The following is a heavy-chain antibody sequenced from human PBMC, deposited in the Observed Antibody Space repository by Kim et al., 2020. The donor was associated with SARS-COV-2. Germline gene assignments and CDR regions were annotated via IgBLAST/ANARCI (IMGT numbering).Heavy chain of an antibody. CDR3: ARHRGVSGIFDF. J-gene: IGHJ4*02. D-gene: IGHD3-10*01. Sequence: GGSLRLSCVASGFNFDTWSMSWVRQAPGKGLEWVSYIGFDGRKIDYADSVRGRFTISRDTAKNAVYLQMSSLRGEDTATYYCARHRGVSGIFDFWGQG. CDR2: IGFDGRKI. V-gene: IGHV3-21*05. CDR1: GFNFDTWS.